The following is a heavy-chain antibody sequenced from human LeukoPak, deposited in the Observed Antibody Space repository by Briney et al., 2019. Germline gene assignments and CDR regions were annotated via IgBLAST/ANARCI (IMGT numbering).Heavy chain of an antibody. D-gene: IGHD6-13*01. CDR2: IYYSGST. CDR3: ARVVEAAAGTSYYFDY. V-gene: IGHV4-39*07. CDR1: TDSFSDYY. Sequence: SETLSLTCAVSTDSFSDYYWGWIRQPPGKGLEWIGSIYYSGSTYYNPSLKSRVTISVDTSKNQFSLKLSSVTAADTAVYYCARVVEAAAGTSYYFDYWGQGTLVTVSS. J-gene: IGHJ4*02.